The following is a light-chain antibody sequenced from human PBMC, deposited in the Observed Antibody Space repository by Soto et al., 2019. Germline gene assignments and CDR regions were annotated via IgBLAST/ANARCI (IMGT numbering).Light chain of an antibody. CDR2: AAS. CDR3: PQLRSFPSA. V-gene: IGKV1-9*01. J-gene: IGKJ4*01. Sequence: IQVTQSPSSLSASVGDRVTITCRASQDISSNLAWYQQKPGKAPSLLIYAASTLQSGVPSRFSGSGFGTDFTRSISSLRAEDFSSYHCPQLRSFPSAFGGGTKVEIK. CDR1: QDISSN.